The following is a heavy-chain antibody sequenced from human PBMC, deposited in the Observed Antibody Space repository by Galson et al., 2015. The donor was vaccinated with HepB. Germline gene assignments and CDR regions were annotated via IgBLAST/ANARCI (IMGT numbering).Heavy chain of an antibody. CDR3: ATAALEPAILRPFDI. Sequence: SETLSLTCNVSGGSISSYFWSWIRQPPGKGLEWIGYVYYSGSTNYSPSLKSRVTISVDTSKNQFSLTLASVTAADTAVYFCATAALEPAILRPFDIWGQGTMVTVSS. J-gene: IGHJ3*02. CDR1: GGSISSYF. CDR2: VYYSGST. V-gene: IGHV4-59*01. D-gene: IGHD2-21*01.